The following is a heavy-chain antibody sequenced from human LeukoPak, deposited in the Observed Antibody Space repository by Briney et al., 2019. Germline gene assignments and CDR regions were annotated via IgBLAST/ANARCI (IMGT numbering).Heavy chain of an antibody. CDR2: IYPADSDT. V-gene: IGHV5-51*01. CDR3: ARRASAYDSSGYHFDY. CDR1: GHSFSNYW. Sequence: GESLKISCKGSGHSFSNYWIGWVRQMPGKGLEWMGIIYPADSDTRYSPSFQGQVTISADKSITTAYLHWSSLQASDTAMYYCARRASAYDSSGYHFDYWGQGTLVTVSS. D-gene: IGHD3-22*01. J-gene: IGHJ4*02.